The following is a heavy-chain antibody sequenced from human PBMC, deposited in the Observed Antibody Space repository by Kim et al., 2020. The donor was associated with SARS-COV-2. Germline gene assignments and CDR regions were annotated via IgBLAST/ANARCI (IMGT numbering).Heavy chain of an antibody. V-gene: IGHV1-69*13. CDR2: IIPIFGTA. J-gene: IGHJ6*02. D-gene: IGHD2-21*01. Sequence: SVKVSCKASGGTFSSYAISWVRQAPGQGLEWMGGIIPIFGTANYAQKFQGRVTITADESTSTAYMELSSLRSEDTAVYYCASHMAGSRYYYYGMDVWGQGTTVTVSS. CDR1: GGTFSSYA. CDR3: ASHMAGSRYYYYGMDV.